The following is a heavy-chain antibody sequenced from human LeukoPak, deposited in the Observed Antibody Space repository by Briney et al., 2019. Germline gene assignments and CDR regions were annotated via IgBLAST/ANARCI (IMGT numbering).Heavy chain of an antibody. CDR2: IRYDGSTK. CDR1: GFTFSNYG. Sequence: GGPLRLSCAASGFTFSNYGVHWVRQAPGKGLEWVAVIRYDGSTKYYADSVKGRFTISRDNPKNTVYLEMNSLRAEDTAVYYCARAYSRESGYDFVFENWGQGTPVSVSS. D-gene: IGHD5-12*01. J-gene: IGHJ4*02. CDR3: ARAYSRESGYDFVFEN. V-gene: IGHV3-33*01.